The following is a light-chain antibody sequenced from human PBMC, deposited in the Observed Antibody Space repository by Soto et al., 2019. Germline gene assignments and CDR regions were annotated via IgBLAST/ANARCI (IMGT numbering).Light chain of an antibody. V-gene: IGKV1D-12*01. CDR1: PGIGSW. CDR3: QRANSFPST. Sequence: DIQMTQSPSSVSASVGDRDTIPCRASPGIGSWLAWYQQKPGKAPKLLIYDASSLQSGVPLRFRGSGSGTDFTLTISSLQPEYFATYYCQRANSFPSTFGQGTRLEI. CDR2: DAS. J-gene: IGKJ5*01.